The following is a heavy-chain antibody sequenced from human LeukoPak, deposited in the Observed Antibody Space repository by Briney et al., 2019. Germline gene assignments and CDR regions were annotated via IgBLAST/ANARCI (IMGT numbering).Heavy chain of an antibody. Sequence: SETLSLTCAVYGGSFSGYYWSWIRQPPGKGLEWIGEINHSGSTNYNPSLKSRVTISVDTSKNQFSLKLSSVTAADTAVYYCARGPFTRVRGVIAYWGQGTLVTVSS. CDR1: GGSFSGYY. V-gene: IGHV4-34*01. CDR2: INHSGST. CDR3: ARGPFTRVRGVIAY. D-gene: IGHD3-10*01. J-gene: IGHJ4*02.